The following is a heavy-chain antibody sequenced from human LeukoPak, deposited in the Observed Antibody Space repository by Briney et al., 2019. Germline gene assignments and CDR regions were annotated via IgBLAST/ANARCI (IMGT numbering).Heavy chain of an antibody. J-gene: IGHJ5*02. D-gene: IGHD6-13*01. CDR2: MNPNSGNT. Sequence: EASVKVSCKASGYTFTSYDINWVRQATGQGLEWMGWMNPNSGNTGYAQKFQGRVTITRNTSISTAYMELSSLRSEDTAVYYCARANFIAAANWFDPWGQGTLVTVSS. V-gene: IGHV1-8*01. CDR1: GYTFTSYD. CDR3: ARANFIAAANWFDP.